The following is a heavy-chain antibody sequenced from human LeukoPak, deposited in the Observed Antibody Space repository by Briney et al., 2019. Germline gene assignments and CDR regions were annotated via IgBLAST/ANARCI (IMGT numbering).Heavy chain of an antibody. D-gene: IGHD2-21*02. J-gene: IGHJ4*02. CDR2: IYPGDSDT. CDR1: GYSFTSYW. V-gene: IGHV5-51*01. Sequence: GESLKISCKGSGYSFTSYWIGWVRQMPGKGLEWMGIIYPGDSDTRYSPSFQGQVTISADKSISTAYLQWSSLEASDTAMYYCARHPYCGGDCYPPLWDWGQGTLVTVSS. CDR3: ARHPYCGGDCYPPLWD.